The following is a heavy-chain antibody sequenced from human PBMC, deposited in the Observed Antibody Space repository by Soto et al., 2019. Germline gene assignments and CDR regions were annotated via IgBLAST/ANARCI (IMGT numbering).Heavy chain of an antibody. V-gene: IGHV3-23*01. J-gene: IGHJ4*02. CDR2: ISGSGGST. Sequence: GGSLRLSCAASGFTFSSYGMHWVRQAPGKGLEWVSAISGSGGSTYYADSVKGRFTISRDNSKNTLYLQMNSLRAEDTAVYYCAKGQYYYDSSGYNDKYWGQGT. CDR1: GFTFSSYG. D-gene: IGHD3-22*01. CDR3: AKGQYYYDSSGYNDKY.